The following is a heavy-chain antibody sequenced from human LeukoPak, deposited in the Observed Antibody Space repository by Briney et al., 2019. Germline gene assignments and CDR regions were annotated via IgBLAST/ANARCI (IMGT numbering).Heavy chain of an antibody. J-gene: IGHJ4*02. CDR1: GGSISSYY. CDR3: ARVTEWSFDY. D-gene: IGHD2-8*01. V-gene: IGHV4-59*01. CDR2: IYYSGST. Sequence: PPETLSLTCTVSGGSISSYYWSWIRQPPGKGLEWIGYIYYSGSTNYNPSLKSRVTMSVDTSKNQFSLKLSSVTAADTAVYYCARVTEWSFDYWGQGTLVTVSS.